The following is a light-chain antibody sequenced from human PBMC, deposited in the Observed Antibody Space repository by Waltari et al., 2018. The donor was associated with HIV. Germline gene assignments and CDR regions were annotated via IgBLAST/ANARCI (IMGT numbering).Light chain of an antibody. CDR1: QGISTW. Sequence: DIQMTQSPSSVSAAVGDRVTITSRASQGISTWLDWYQEKPGRAPKCLIYAASRLQSGVPSRFSGSGSGTDFTLTISSLQPEDSATYYCQQANSFPLTFGGGTKVEIK. CDR2: AAS. V-gene: IGKV1D-12*01. CDR3: QQANSFPLT. J-gene: IGKJ4*01.